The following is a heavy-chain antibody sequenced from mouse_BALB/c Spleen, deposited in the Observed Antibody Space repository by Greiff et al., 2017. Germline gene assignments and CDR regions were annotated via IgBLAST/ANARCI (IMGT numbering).Heavy chain of an antibody. J-gene: IGHJ2*01. CDR1: GYTFTSYW. Sequence: VQLQQSGAELAKPGASVKMSCTASGYTFTSYWMHWVKQRPGQGLEWIGYINPSTGYTEYNQKFKDKATLTADKSSSTAYMQLSSLTSEDSAVYYCARDSSSYYFDYWGQGTTLTVSS. D-gene: IGHD1-1*01. V-gene: IGHV1-7*01. CDR2: INPSTGYT. CDR3: ARDSSSYYFDY.